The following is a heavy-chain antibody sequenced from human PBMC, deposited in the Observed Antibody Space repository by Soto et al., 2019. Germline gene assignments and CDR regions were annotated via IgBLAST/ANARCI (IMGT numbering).Heavy chain of an antibody. Sequence: EVQVVESGGGLVQPGGSLRLSCAASGFSVTNNYMNWVRQAPGKGLEWVSIIDIGGNTYYADSVKDRFTISRDNSRNTLYRHTDSPRAEDTAVYYCARGRGSTGYLGREHYFDYWGQGTLVTVSP. J-gene: IGHJ4*02. CDR2: IDIGGNT. CDR3: ARGRGSTGYLGREHYFDY. D-gene: IGHD2-2*01. CDR1: GFSVTNNY. V-gene: IGHV3-66*01.